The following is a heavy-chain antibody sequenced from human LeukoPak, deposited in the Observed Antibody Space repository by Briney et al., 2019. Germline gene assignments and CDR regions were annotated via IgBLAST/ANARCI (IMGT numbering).Heavy chain of an antibody. D-gene: IGHD2-2*01. J-gene: IGHJ4*02. CDR2: ISGSGGII. Sequence: GGSLRLSCAASGFTFSTYAMSWVRQAPGKGLEWVSAISGSGGIIYYADSVKGRFTISRDNSKNTLYPQMNSLRAEDTAVYCCAKELVGQPAPDYWGQGTLVTVSS. V-gene: IGHV3-23*01. CDR1: GFTFSTYA. CDR3: AKELVGQPAPDY.